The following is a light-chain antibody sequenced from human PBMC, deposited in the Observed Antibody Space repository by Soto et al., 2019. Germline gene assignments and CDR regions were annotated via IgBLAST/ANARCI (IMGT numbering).Light chain of an antibody. Sequence: EIVLTQSPGTLSLSPGERANLSCRASQSVSSSYLAWYQQKPGQAPRLLIYGASSRATGIPDRFSGSGSGTDFTLTISRLEPEDFAVDYCQQYGSSPYTFGQGTKLEIK. J-gene: IGKJ2*01. V-gene: IGKV3-20*01. CDR2: GAS. CDR3: QQYGSSPYT. CDR1: QSVSSSY.